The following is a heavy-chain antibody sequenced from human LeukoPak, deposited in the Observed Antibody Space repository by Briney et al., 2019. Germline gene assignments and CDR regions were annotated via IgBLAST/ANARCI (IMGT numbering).Heavy chain of an antibody. CDR1: GFTFSSYA. CDR3: AKGRSSSTTYDAFDI. D-gene: IGHD6-13*01. Sequence: PGGSLRLSCAASGFTFSSYAMSWVRQAPGKGLEWVSAISGSGGSTYYADSVKGRFTISRDNSKNTLYLQMDSLRAEDTAVYYCAKGRSSSTTYDAFDIWGQGTMVTVSS. CDR2: ISGSGGST. J-gene: IGHJ3*02. V-gene: IGHV3-23*01.